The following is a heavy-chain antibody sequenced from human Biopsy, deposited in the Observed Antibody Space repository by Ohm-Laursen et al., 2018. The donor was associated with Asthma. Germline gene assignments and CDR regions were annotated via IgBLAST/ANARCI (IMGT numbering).Heavy chain of an antibody. CDR2: IYSGGTS. V-gene: IGHV3-66*02. CDR1: GFAVSRDH. J-gene: IGHJ4*02. Sequence: SLRLSCAASGFAVSRDHMFWVRQAPGKGLEWVSVIYSGGTSHTADSVRGRFTISRDYSKNTLYLQMSSLRVEDTAVYYCARGDSSNWSHYYFDYWGQGTLVTVSS. CDR3: ARGDSSNWSHYYFDY. D-gene: IGHD3-22*01.